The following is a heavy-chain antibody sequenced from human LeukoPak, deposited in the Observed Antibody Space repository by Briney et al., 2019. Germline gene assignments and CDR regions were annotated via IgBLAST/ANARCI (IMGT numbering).Heavy chain of an antibody. CDR2: ISWNSGSI. J-gene: IGHJ5*02. Sequence: PGGSLRLSCAASGFTFDDYAMHWVRQAPGKGLEWVPGISWNSGSIGYADSVKGRFTISRDNAKNSLYLQMNSLRAEDTALYYCTKDRSGSYSNWFDPWGQGTLVTVSS. CDR3: TKDRSGSYSNWFDP. CDR1: GFTFDDYA. V-gene: IGHV3-9*01. D-gene: IGHD1-26*01.